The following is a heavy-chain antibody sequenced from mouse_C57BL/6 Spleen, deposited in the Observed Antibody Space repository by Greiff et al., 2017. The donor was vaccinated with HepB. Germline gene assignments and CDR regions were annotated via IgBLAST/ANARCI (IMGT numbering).Heavy chain of an antibody. D-gene: IGHD1-1*01. CDR1: GYTFTDYN. CDR3: ASTTRYAMDY. CDR2: INPNNGGT. V-gene: IGHV1-22*01. J-gene: IGHJ4*01. Sequence: VQLKESGPELVKPGASVKMSCKASGYTFTDYNMHWVKQSHGKSLEWIGYINPNNGGTSYNQKFKGKATLTVNKSSSTAYMELRSLTSEDSAVYYCASTTRYAMDYWGQGTSVTVSS.